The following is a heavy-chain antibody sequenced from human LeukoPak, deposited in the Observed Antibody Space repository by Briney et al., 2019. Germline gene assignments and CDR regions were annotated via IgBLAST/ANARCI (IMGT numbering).Heavy chain of an antibody. Sequence: GGSLRLSCAASGFTFSDYYMSWIRQVPGKGPEWVSYIGLTDTIIYYADSLKGRFAISRDNAKNSLYLHTHSLRAEDTAIYYCARLKLGYWYFDLWGRGTLLTVSS. D-gene: IGHD7-27*01. CDR3: ARLKLGYWYFDL. J-gene: IGHJ2*01. CDR1: GFTFSDYY. CDR2: IGLTDTII. V-gene: IGHV3-11*01.